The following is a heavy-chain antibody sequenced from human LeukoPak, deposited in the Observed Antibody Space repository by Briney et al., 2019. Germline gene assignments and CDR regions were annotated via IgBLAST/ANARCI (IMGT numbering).Heavy chain of an antibody. V-gene: IGHV4-59*01. D-gene: IGHD3-22*01. Sequence: SETLSLTCTVSGGSISSYYWSWIRQPPGKGLEWIGYIYYSGSTNYNPSLKSRVTISVDTSKNQFSLKLSSVTAADTAVYYCARGSSGYYYYYYYMDVWGKGPTVTISS. CDR3: ARGSSGYYYYYYYMDV. J-gene: IGHJ6*03. CDR2: IYYSGST. CDR1: GGSISSYY.